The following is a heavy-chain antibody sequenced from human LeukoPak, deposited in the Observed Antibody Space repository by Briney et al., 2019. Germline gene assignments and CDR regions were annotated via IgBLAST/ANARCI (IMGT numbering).Heavy chain of an antibody. J-gene: IGHJ4*02. CDR1: GGSISSGGYY. D-gene: IGHD1-7*01. CDR3: ARHSGGGLRELFDY. V-gene: IGHV4-31*03. CDR2: IYYSGST. Sequence: SETLSLTCTVSGGSISSGGYYWSWIRQHPGKGLEWIGYIYYSGSTYYNPSLKSRVTISVDTSKNQFSLKLSSVTAADTAVYYCARHSGGGLRELFDYWGQGTLVTVSS.